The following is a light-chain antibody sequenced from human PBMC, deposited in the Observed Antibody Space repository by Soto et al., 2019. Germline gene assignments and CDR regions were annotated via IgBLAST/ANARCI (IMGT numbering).Light chain of an antibody. CDR2: EAS. V-gene: IGKV1-27*01. Sequence: IKKPPSPSSLSESVGDRVNINFWASQGIRHYLAWYQQKSGKVPNLLIYEASNLQSGVPSRFRGGGSGTEFTLTISSLQPEDVATYYCQNFDSAPQTFGQGTEVEI. CDR1: QGIRHY. CDR3: QNFDSAPQT. J-gene: IGKJ1*01.